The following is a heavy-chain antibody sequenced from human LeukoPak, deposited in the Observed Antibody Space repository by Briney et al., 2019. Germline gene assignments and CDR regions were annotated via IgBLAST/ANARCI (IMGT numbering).Heavy chain of an antibody. CDR2: INHSGST. CDR1: GGSFSGYY. D-gene: IGHD5-18*01. V-gene: IGHV4-34*01. J-gene: IGHJ6*03. CDR3: ARRGSYALYYYYYMDV. Sequence: TWETLSLTCAVYGGSFSGYYWSWIRQPPGKGLEWIGEINHSGSTNYNPSLESRVTISVDTSKNQFSLKLSSVTAADTAVYYCARRGSYALYYYYYMDVWGKGTTFTVSS.